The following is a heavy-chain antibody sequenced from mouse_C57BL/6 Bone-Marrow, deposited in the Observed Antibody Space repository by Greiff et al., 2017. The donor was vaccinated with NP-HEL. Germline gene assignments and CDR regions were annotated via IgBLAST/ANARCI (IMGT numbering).Heavy chain of an antibody. D-gene: IGHD1-1*01. CDR3: ARVFITTVGDPYFDY. V-gene: IGHV5-6*02. CDR2: ISSGGSYT. J-gene: IGHJ2*01. CDR1: GFTFSSYG. Sequence: DVKLVESGGDLVKPGGSLKLSCAASGFTFSSYGMSWVRQTPDKRLEWVATISSGGSYTYYPDSVKGRFTISRDNAKNTLYLQMSSLKSEDTAMYYCARVFITTVGDPYFDYWGQGTTLTVSS.